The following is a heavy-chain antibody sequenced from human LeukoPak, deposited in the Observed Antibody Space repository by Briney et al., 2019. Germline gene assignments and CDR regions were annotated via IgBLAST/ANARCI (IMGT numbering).Heavy chain of an antibody. CDR3: ARDQLLWFGELLCGLDS. CDR2: IWYDGSNK. J-gene: IGHJ4*02. CDR1: GFTFSSYG. V-gene: IGHV3-33*01. Sequence: GRSLRLSCAASGFTFSSYGMHWVRQAPGKGLEWVAVIWYDGSNKYYADSVKGRFTISRDNSKNTLYLQMNSLRAEDTAVYYCARDQLLWFGELLCGLDSSGQGTLVTVSS. D-gene: IGHD3-10*01.